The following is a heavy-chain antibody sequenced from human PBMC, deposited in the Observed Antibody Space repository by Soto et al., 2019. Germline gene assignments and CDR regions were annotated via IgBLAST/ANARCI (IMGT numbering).Heavy chain of an antibody. V-gene: IGHV4-59*12. CDR2: IYYSGST. CDR1: GGSISSYY. D-gene: IGHD1-26*01. Sequence: SETLSLTCTVSGGSISSYYWSWIRQPPGKGLEWIGNIYYSGSTNYNPSLKSRVTISVDTSKNQFSLKLISVTAADTAVYYCARESCYGMDVWGQGTTVTVSS. J-gene: IGHJ6*02. CDR3: ARESCYGMDV.